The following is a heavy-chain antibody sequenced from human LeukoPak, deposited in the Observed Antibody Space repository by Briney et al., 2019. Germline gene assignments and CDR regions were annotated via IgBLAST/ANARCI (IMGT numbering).Heavy chain of an antibody. V-gene: IGHV3-30*18. CDR3: AKERPFDILTGYYSD. Sequence: GRSLRLSCAASGFTFSSYGMHWVRQAPGKGLEWVAVISYDGSNKYYADSVKGRFTISRDNSKNTLYLQMNSLRAEDTAVYYCAKERPFDILTGYYSDWGQGTLVTVSS. J-gene: IGHJ4*02. CDR2: ISYDGSNK. D-gene: IGHD3-9*01. CDR1: GFTFSSYG.